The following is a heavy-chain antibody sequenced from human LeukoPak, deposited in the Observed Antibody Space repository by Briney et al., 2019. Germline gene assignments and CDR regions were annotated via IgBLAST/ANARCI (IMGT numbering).Heavy chain of an antibody. CDR3: ARGGPTRGLFLQH. V-gene: IGHV7-4-1*02. J-gene: IGHJ1*01. D-gene: IGHD3-22*01. CDR2: INTNTGNP. Sequence: GASVKVSCKASGGTFSSYAISWVRQAPGQGLEWMGWINTNTGNPTYAQGFTGRFVFSLDTSVSTAYLQISSLKAEDTAVYYCARGGPTRGLFLQHWGQGTLVTVSS. CDR1: GGTFSSYA.